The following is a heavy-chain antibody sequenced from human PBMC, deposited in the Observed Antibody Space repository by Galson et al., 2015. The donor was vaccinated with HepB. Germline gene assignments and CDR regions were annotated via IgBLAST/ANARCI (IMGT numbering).Heavy chain of an antibody. J-gene: IGHJ5*02. Sequence: SETLSLTCTLSGGSISSYYWSWIRQPPGQGLEWIGYIVDGGSAIYNPSLRSRATISIDTSKNQFSLKISSVTASDTAVYYCAREPWFDPWGQGTLVTVSS. CDR3: AREPWFDP. V-gene: IGHV4-59*01. CDR1: GGSISSYY. CDR2: IVDGGSA.